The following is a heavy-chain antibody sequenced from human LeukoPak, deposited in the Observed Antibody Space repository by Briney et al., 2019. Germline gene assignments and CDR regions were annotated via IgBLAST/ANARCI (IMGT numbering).Heavy chain of an antibody. V-gene: IGHV4-4*02. CDR2: TYHSGSP. D-gene: IGHD4-23*01. Sequence: PSETLSLTCAVSGGSISSNNWWGWVRQPPGKGLEWIGETYHSGSPNYNPSLKSRVTISVDTPKNQFSLKLSSVTAADTAVYYCARIEDYGGNSVNYWGQGTLVTVSS. CDR3: ARIEDYGGNSVNY. J-gene: IGHJ4*02. CDR1: GGSISSNNW.